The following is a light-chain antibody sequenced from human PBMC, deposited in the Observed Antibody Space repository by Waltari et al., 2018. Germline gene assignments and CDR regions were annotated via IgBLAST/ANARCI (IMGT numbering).Light chain of an antibody. Sequence: QSALTQPASVSGSPGQSITISCTGTRSDTGSFNLVSWYQQHPGKAPKLLIYEVDKRPSGVSDRFSGSKSGNTASLTISGLQAEDETDYYCYSYAGASTYVFGTGTKVTVL. CDR2: EVD. V-gene: IGLV2-23*02. CDR1: RSDTGSFNL. J-gene: IGLJ1*01. CDR3: YSYAGASTYV.